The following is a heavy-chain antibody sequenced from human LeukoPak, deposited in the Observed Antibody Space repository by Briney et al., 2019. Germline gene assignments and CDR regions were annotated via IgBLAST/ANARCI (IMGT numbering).Heavy chain of an antibody. J-gene: IGHJ4*02. CDR3: ARLVITIFGTLDY. CDR1: GGTFSSYA. V-gene: IGHV1-69*01. Sequence: ASVKVSCKASGGTFSSYAISWVRQAPGQGLEWMGGIIPIFGTANYAQEFQGRVTITADESTSTAYMELSSLRSEDTAVYYCARLVITIFGTLDYWGQGTLVTVSS. D-gene: IGHD3-3*01. CDR2: IIPIFGTA.